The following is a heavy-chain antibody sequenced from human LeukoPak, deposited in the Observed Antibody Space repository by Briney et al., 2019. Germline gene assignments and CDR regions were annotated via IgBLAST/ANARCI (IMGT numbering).Heavy chain of an antibody. V-gene: IGHV3-53*01. CDR3: ARVLTYYYDSSGLYYFDY. CDR2: IYSGGST. D-gene: IGHD3-22*01. J-gene: IGHJ4*02. CDR1: GFTFSTYA. Sequence: QPGGSLRLSCAASGFTFSTYAMSCVRQAPGKGLEWVSVIYSGGSTYYADSVKGRFTISRDNSKNTLYLQMNSLRAEDTAVYYCARVLTYYYDSSGLYYFDYWGQGTLVTVSS.